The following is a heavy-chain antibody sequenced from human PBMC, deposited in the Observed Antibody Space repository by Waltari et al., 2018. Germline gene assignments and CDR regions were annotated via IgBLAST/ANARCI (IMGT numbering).Heavy chain of an antibody. CDR1: GGSISSSSYS. CDR3: ARGRVVVEGDLYYFDY. D-gene: IGHD2-2*01. Sequence: LQLQESGPGLVKPSETLSLPCTFSGGSISSSSYSWCLIRPPPGKGLKWVSVIYSGGSTYYADSVKGRFTISRDNSKNTLYLQMNSLRAEDTAVYYCARGRVVVEGDLYYFDYWGQGTLVTVSS. J-gene: IGHJ4*02. V-gene: IGHV3-53*01. CDR2: IYSGGST.